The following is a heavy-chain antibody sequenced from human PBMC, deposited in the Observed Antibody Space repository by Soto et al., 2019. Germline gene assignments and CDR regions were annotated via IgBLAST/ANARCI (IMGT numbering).Heavy chain of an antibody. CDR1: GYTFTSYD. Sequence: GASVKVSCKASGYTFTSYDINWVRQATGQGLEWMGWMNPNSGNTGYAQKFQGRVTMTRNTSISTAYMELSSLRSEDTAVYYCARVKSDYDFLRLYYYYYYMDVWGKGTTVTV. CDR2: MNPNSGNT. CDR3: ARVKSDYDFLRLYYYYYYMDV. D-gene: IGHD5-12*01. J-gene: IGHJ6*03. V-gene: IGHV1-8*01.